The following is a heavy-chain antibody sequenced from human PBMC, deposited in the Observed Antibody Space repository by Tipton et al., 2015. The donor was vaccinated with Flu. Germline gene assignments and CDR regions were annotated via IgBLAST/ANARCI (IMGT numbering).Heavy chain of an antibody. CDR2: IYHSGST. J-gene: IGHJ5*02. CDR3: AGSMITFGGVIVTPFDP. Sequence: LRLSCAVSGYSISSGYYWGWIRQPPGKGLEWIGSIYHSGSTYYSPSLKSRVTISVDTSKNQFSLTLSSVTAADTAVYYCAGSMITFGGVIVTPFDPWGQGTLVTVSS. V-gene: IGHV4-38-2*01. D-gene: IGHD3-16*02. CDR1: GYSISSGYY.